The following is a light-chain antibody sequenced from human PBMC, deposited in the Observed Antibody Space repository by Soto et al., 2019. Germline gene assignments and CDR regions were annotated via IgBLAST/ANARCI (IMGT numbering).Light chain of an antibody. J-gene: IGKJ2*01. CDR3: QQYNISPYT. CDR1: QAVSNGY. CDR2: GAS. V-gene: IGKV3-20*01. Sequence: EIVLTQSPGILSLSPGERATLSCEASQAVSNGYLAWFQQKPGQAPRILFYGASNRATGIPDRFSGGGSGTVCTLTISRLEAEDFAVYYCQQYNISPYTFGQGTKLEIK.